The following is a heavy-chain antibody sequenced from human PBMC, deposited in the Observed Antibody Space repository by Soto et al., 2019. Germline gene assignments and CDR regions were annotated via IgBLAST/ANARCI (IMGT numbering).Heavy chain of an antibody. CDR2: ISGSGRTI. Sequence: QVQLVESGGGLVKPGGSLRLSCAASGIVFSDYMSWVRQAPGKGLEWLSYISGSGRTIYSADSVKGRFTISRDNATNSLYLQMNNVRTEDTAVYCARLPFPWGWFDPWAREHWSPSPQ. CDR3: ARLPFPWGWFDP. CDR1: GIVFSDY. V-gene: IGHV3-11*01. D-gene: IGHD3-16*01. J-gene: IGHJ5*02.